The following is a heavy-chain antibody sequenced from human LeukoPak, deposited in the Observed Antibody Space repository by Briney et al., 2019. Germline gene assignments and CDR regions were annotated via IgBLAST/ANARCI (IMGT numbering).Heavy chain of an antibody. CDR1: GGSISSYS. CDR2: IYYSGST. D-gene: IGHD2/OR15-2a*01. V-gene: IGHV4-59*01. CDR3: ARAHSIASYYYGVDV. Sequence: PSETLSLTCTVSGGSISSYSWGWIRQPPGKGLEWIGYIYYSGSTNYSPSLKSRVTISIDTSKNQFSLNLSSVTAADTAVYYCARAHSIASYYYGVDVWGQGTTVTVSS. J-gene: IGHJ6*02.